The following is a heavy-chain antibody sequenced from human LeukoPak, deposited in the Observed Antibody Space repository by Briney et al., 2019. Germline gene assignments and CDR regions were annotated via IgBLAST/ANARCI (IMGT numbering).Heavy chain of an antibody. CDR3: AGGGFTYYYYYYYMDV. V-gene: IGHV3-21*01. D-gene: IGHD3-16*01. J-gene: IGHJ6*03. CDR1: GFTFSSYS. CDR2: ISSSSSYI. Sequence: GGSLRLSCAASGFTFSSYSMNWVRQAPGKGLEWVSSISSSSSYIYYADSVKGRFTISRDNAKNSLYLQMNSLRAEDTAVYYCAGGGFTYYYYYYYMDVWGKGTTVTVSS.